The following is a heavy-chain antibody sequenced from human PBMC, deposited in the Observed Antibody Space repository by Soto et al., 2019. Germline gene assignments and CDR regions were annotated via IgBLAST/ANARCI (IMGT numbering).Heavy chain of an antibody. CDR1: GGSISSSSYY. D-gene: IGHD2-15*01. J-gene: IGHJ4*02. CDR3: ARRLGYCSGGSCYSPPYFDY. CDR2: IYYSGST. Sequence: SETLSLTCTVSGGSISSSSYYWGWIRQPPGKGLEWIGSIYYSGSTYYNPSLKSRVTISVDTSKNQFSLKLSSVTAADTAVYYCARRLGYCSGGSCYSPPYFDYWRQGTLVTVSS. V-gene: IGHV4-39*01.